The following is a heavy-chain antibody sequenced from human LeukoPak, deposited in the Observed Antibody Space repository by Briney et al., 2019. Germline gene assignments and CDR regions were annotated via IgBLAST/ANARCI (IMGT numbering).Heavy chain of an antibody. Sequence: GGSLRLSCAASGFTFSSYAMSWVRRAPGKGLEWVSAISGSGGSTYYADSVKGRFTISRDNSKNTLYLQMNSLRAEDTAVYYCAKVLTVSPPYYYYGMDVWGKGTTVTVPS. CDR3: AKVLTVSPPYYYYGMDV. D-gene: IGHD2-8*01. V-gene: IGHV3-23*01. J-gene: IGHJ6*04. CDR2: ISGSGGST. CDR1: GFTFSSYA.